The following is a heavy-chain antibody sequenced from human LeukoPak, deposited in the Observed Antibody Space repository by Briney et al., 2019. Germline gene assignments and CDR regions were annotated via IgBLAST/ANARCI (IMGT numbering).Heavy chain of an antibody. Sequence: PSETLSLTCTVSGGSISSYYWSWIRQPAGKGLEWIGRIYTSGSTNYNASLKSRVSMSVDASKNQFSLKLSSVTAADTAVFYCARENSGSYREFDYWGQGTLVTVSS. J-gene: IGHJ4*02. D-gene: IGHD1-26*01. CDR2: IYTSGST. CDR1: GGSISSYY. V-gene: IGHV4-4*07. CDR3: ARENSGSYREFDY.